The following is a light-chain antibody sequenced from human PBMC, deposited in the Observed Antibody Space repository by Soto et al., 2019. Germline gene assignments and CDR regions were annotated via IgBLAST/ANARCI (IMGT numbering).Light chain of an antibody. Sequence: QSALTQPASVSGSPGQSITISCTGTSSDVGGYNYVSWYQQYPGKAPKLMIHDVSNRPSGVSNRFSGSKSGNTASLTISGLQAEDEADYYCSSFTSSITYVFGTGTKVTVL. CDR2: DVS. J-gene: IGLJ1*01. V-gene: IGLV2-14*01. CDR1: SSDVGGYNY. CDR3: SSFTSSITYV.